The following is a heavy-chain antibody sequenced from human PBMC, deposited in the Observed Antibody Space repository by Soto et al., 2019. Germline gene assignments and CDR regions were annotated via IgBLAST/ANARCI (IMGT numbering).Heavy chain of an antibody. CDR3: ARWSYLDY. D-gene: IGHD3-3*01. CDR1: GFSFSSYA. V-gene: IGHV3-23*01. Sequence: LRLSCSASGFSFSSYAMSWVRQAPGKGLEWVSTISGSDGKTFYADSVKGRFSISRDTSKNTLYLQMNSLRADDTAVYYCARWSYLDYWGQGTRVTVSS. J-gene: IGHJ4*02. CDR2: ISGSDGKT.